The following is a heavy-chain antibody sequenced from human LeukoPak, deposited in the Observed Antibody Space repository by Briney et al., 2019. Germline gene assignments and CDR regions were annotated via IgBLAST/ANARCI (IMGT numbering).Heavy chain of an antibody. D-gene: IGHD6-13*01. Sequence: GGSLRLSCAASGFTFSNYAMSWVRQAPGKGLEWVSAISGSGGSTYYADSVKGRFTISRDNSKNTLYLQMNSLRAEDTAVYYCAKDTGSSWSNWFDPWGQGTLVTVSS. CDR2: ISGSGGST. CDR3: AKDTGSSWSNWFDP. CDR1: GFTFSNYA. J-gene: IGHJ5*02. V-gene: IGHV3-23*01.